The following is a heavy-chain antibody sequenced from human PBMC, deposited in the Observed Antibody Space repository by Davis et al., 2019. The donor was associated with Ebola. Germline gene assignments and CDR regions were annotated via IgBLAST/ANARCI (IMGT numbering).Heavy chain of an antibody. CDR1: GYSFTSYW. V-gene: IGHV5-51*01. Sequence: PGGSLRLSCKGSGYSFTSYWIGWVRQMPGKGLEWMGIIYPGDSDTRYSPSFQGQVTISADKSISTAYLQWSSLKASDTAMYYCARHLIDHDFWSGHGFDYWGQGTLVTVSS. CDR2: IYPGDSDT. J-gene: IGHJ4*02. CDR3: ARHLIDHDFWSGHGFDY. D-gene: IGHD3-3*01.